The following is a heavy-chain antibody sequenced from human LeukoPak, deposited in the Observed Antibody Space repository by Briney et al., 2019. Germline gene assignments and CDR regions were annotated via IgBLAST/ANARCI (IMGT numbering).Heavy chain of an antibody. CDR2: RSGSGGT. V-gene: IGHV4-61*02. Sequence: SETLSLTCTVSGGSISSAKYYWTWIRQSAGKGLEWLGRRSGSGGTTYNPSLKSRITILLVMSNNQFSLTLNSVTAADTAVYYCARAGGVLGYFDYWGQGALVTVSS. J-gene: IGHJ4*02. CDR1: GGSISSAKYY. CDR3: ARAGGVLGYFDY. D-gene: IGHD3-10*01.